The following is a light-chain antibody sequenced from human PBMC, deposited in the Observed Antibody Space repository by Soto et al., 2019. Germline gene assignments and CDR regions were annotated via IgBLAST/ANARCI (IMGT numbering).Light chain of an antibody. CDR2: SND. CDR3: AAWDDSLKGVV. V-gene: IGLV1-44*01. J-gene: IGLJ2*01. CDR1: RSNIGSNT. Sequence: QSVLTQPPSASGTPGQRDIISCSGSRSNIGSNTVNWYQQVPRTAPKLLVYSNDQRPSGVPDRLSGSKSGTSASLAISGLQSEDEADYYCAAWDDSLKGVVFGGGTQLTVL.